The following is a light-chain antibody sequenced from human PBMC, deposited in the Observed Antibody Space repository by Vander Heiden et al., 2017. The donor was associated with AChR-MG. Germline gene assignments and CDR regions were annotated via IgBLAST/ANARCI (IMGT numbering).Light chain of an antibody. V-gene: IGLV2-8*01. CDR2: EVN. Sequence: QSALTQPPSASGSPGQSVTISCTGTSSDIGNYNYVSWYHQHPGKAPKLIIYEVNKRPSGVPDRFSASKSGNTASLTVSGLQAEDEADYYCCSYAGSNHVIFGGGTKLTGL. CDR3: CSYAGSNHVI. J-gene: IGLJ2*01. CDR1: SSDIGNYNY.